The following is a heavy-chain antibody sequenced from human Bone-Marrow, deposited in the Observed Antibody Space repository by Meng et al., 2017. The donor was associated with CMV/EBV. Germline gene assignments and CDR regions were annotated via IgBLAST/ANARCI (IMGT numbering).Heavy chain of an antibody. V-gene: IGHV1-2*02. D-gene: IGHD6-19*01. CDR2: INPNSGGT. CDR1: TFTGYY. J-gene: IGHJ4*02. CDR3: AREVSGYSSGWPRRYFDY. Sequence: TFTGYYMHWVRQAPGQGLEWMGWINPNSGGTNYAQKFQGRVTMTRDTSISTAYMELSRLRSDDTAAYYCAREVSGYSSGWPRRYFDYWGQGTLVTVSS.